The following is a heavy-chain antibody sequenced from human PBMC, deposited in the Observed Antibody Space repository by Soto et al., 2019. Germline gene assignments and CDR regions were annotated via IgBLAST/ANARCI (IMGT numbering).Heavy chain of an antibody. J-gene: IGHJ6*02. CDR3: ARLFACSGGSCYPYYYYYGMDV. Sequence: EVQLVQSGAEVKKPGESLKISCKGSGYSFTSYWIGWVRQMPGKGLEWMGIIYPGDSDTRYSPSFQGQVTISADKSISTAYLQWSSLKASDTAMYYCARLFACSGGSCYPYYYYYGMDVWGQGTTVTVSS. CDR1: GYSFTSYW. D-gene: IGHD2-15*01. CDR2: IYPGDSDT. V-gene: IGHV5-51*01.